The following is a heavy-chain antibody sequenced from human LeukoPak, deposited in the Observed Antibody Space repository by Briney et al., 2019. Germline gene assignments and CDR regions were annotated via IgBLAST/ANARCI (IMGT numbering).Heavy chain of an antibody. J-gene: IGHJ4*02. CDR1: GFTFTSSA. D-gene: IGHD4-17*01. CDR2: IVVGSGNT. V-gene: IGHV1-58*01. CDR3: ARDHIRKGHMTTVTLPFDY. Sequence: ASVKVSCKASGFTFTSSAVQWVRQARGQRLEWIGWIVVGSGNTNYAQKFQERVTITRDMSTSTAYMELSSLRSEDTAVYYCARDHIRKGHMTTVTLPFDYWGQGTLVTVSS.